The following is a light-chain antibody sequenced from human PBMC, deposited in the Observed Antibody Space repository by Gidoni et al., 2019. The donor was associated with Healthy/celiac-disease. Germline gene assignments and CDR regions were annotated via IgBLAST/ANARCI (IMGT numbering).Light chain of an antibody. CDR1: QSISSY. CDR3: QQSYSTPPVT. V-gene: IGKV1-39*01. CDR2: AAS. J-gene: IGKJ3*01. Sequence: DIQMTQSPSSLSASVGDRVTITCRASQSISSYLNWYQQKPRKAPKLLIYAASSLQSGVPSRFSGSGSGTAFTLTISSLQPEDFATYYCQQSYSTPPVTFGPGTKVDIK.